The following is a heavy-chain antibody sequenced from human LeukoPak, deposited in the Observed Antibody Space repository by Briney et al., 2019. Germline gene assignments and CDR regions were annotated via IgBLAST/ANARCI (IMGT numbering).Heavy chain of an antibody. CDR1: GGSFSSSSYY. CDR2: IYYSGST. Sequence: SETLSLACAVYGGSFSSSSYYWGWIRQPLGKGLEWIGSIYYSGSTYYNPSLKSRVTISVDTSKNQFSLKLSSVTAADTAVYYCARHRAIFGVVIIPPPDYWGQGTLVTVSS. J-gene: IGHJ4*02. D-gene: IGHD3-3*01. V-gene: IGHV4-39*01. CDR3: ARHRAIFGVVIIPPPDY.